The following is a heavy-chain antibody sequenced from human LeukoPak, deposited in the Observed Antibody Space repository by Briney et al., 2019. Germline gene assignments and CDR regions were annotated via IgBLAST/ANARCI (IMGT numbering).Heavy chain of an antibody. J-gene: IGHJ4*02. Sequence: GGSLRLSCAASGFTVSSNYMSWVRQAPGKGLEWVSVIYSGGSTYYADSVKGRFTISRDNSKNTLYLQMNSLRAEDTAVYYSAREVSSWYYFDYWGQGTLVTVSS. CDR1: GFTVSSNY. D-gene: IGHD6-13*01. CDR2: IYSGGST. V-gene: IGHV3-66*01. CDR3: AREVSSWYYFDY.